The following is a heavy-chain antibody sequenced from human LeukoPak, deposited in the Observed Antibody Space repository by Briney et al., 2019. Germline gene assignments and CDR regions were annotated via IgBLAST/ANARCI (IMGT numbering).Heavy chain of an antibody. CDR2: IYTSGST. Sequence: SETLSLTCTVSGGSISSYYWSWIRQPAGKGLEWIGRIYTSGSTNYNPSLKSRVTMSVDTSKNQFSLKLSSVTAADTAVYYCARLGAGYDFWSGYYSGYYYYYMDVWGKGTTVTVSS. CDR3: ARLGAGYDFWSGYYSGYYYYYMDV. V-gene: IGHV4-4*07. D-gene: IGHD3-3*01. J-gene: IGHJ6*03. CDR1: GGSISSYY.